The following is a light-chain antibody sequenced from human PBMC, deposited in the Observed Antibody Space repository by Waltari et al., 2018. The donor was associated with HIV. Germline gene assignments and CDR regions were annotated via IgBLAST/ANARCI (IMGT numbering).Light chain of an antibody. J-gene: IGLJ2*01. CDR2: ENN. CDR3: GTWDTSLSAVV. CDR1: SSNIGKNY. V-gene: IGLV1-51*02. Sequence: QSVLTQPPSVSATPRQKVTIHCSGTSSNIGKNYVSWFQQLPGTAPKLLIYENNKRPSAIPYRFSGSKSGTSATLGITGLQTGDEADYYCGTWDTSLSAVVFGGGTKLAVL.